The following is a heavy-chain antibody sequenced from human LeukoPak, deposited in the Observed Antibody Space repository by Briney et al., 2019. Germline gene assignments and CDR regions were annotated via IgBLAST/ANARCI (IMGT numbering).Heavy chain of an antibody. J-gene: IGHJ5*02. Sequence: SETLSLTCTVSGGSISSYYWSWIRQPPGKGLEWIGYIYYSGSTNYNPSLKSRVTISVDTSKNQFSLKLSSVTAADTAVYYCARGPLYPTMGSWPFFDPWGQGTLVTVSS. D-gene: IGHD6-13*01. CDR2: IYYSGST. V-gene: IGHV4-59*01. CDR1: GGSISSYY. CDR3: ARGPLYPTMGSWPFFDP.